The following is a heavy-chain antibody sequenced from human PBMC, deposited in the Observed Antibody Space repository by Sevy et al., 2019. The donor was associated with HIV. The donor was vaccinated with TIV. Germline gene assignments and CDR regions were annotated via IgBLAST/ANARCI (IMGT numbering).Heavy chain of an antibody. CDR2: ISSSSSSYI. Sequence: GGSLRLSCAASGFTFSSYSMNWVRQAPGKGLEWVSSISSSSSSYIYYADSVKGRFTISRDNAKNSLYLQMNSLRAEDTAVYYCARDLHSHYGDYYYYGMDVWGQGTTVTVSS. V-gene: IGHV3-21*01. CDR3: ARDLHSHYGDYYYYGMDV. J-gene: IGHJ6*02. CDR1: GFTFSSYS. D-gene: IGHD4-17*01.